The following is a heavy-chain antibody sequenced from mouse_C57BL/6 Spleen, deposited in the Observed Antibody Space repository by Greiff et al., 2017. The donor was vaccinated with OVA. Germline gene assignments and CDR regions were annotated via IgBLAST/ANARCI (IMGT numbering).Heavy chain of an antibody. J-gene: IGHJ4*01. Sequence: EVKLMESGPGLVKPSQSLSLTCSVTGYSITSGYYWNWIRQFPGNKLEWMGYISYDGSNNYNPSLKNRISITRDTSKNQFFLKLNSVTTEDTATYYCARADKEFMDYWGQGTSVTVSS. CDR3: ARADKEFMDY. CDR1: GYSITSGYY. CDR2: ISYDGSN. V-gene: IGHV3-6*01.